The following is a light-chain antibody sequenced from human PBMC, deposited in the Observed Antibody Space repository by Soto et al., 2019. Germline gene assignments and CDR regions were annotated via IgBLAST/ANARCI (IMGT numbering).Light chain of an antibody. V-gene: IGKV1-5*01. Sequence: DIQMTQSPSTLFASVGDRVTITFRSSRSVRNWLAWYQQKPGRAPQLLIYDSSTLEPGVPSRFRGSGSGTEFTLTINGLQPDDFATYYCQQYDGYSPQTFGQGTKVDI. J-gene: IGKJ1*01. CDR1: RSVRNW. CDR2: DSS. CDR3: QQYDGYSPQT.